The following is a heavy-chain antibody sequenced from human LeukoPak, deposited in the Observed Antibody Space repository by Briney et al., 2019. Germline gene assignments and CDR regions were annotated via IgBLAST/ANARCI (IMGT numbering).Heavy chain of an antibody. CDR2: ISSNSDNT. Sequence: ASVKVSCKATGYTFTSYGISWVRQAPGQGLEWMGWISSNSDNTNYAQKLQGRVTLTTDTSTSTAYMELRSLRSDDTALYFCARDWGSIKVIADYWGQGTLVTVSS. J-gene: IGHJ4*02. CDR1: GYTFTSYG. D-gene: IGHD7-27*01. CDR3: ARDWGSIKVIADY. V-gene: IGHV1-18*01.